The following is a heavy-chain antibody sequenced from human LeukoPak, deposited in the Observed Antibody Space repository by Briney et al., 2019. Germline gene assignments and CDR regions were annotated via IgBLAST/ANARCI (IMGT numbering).Heavy chain of an antibody. V-gene: IGHV3-30*02. D-gene: IGHD6-13*01. CDR2: IRYDGSNK. J-gene: IGHJ4*02. CDR3: AKTYSSSRRQYYFDY. Sequence: PGGSLRLSCAASGFTFSSYVMHWVRQAPGKGLEWVAFIRYDGSNKYYADSVKGRFTISRDNSKNTLYLQMNSLRAEDTAVYYCAKTYSSSRRQYYFDYWGQGTLVTVSS. CDR1: GFTFSSYV.